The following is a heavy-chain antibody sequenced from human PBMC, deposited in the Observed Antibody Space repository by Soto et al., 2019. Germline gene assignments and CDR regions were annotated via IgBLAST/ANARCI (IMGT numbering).Heavy chain of an antibody. Sequence: SETLSLTCPVSGGSISSYYLSWIRQPPGKGLEWIGYMYNTGSTVYNPSFKSRVTISVDTSKNQFSLKLNSVTAADTAVYYCARDLWGYCGTDCYPLDVWGQGTAVTVSS. CDR2: MYNTGST. D-gene: IGHD2-21*02. J-gene: IGHJ6*02. CDR3: ARDLWGYCGTDCYPLDV. CDR1: GGSISSYY. V-gene: IGHV4-59*01.